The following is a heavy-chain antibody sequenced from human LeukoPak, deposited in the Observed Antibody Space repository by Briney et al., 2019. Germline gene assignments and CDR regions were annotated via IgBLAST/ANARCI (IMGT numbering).Heavy chain of an antibody. CDR1: GYTFTGYY. CDR3: ARGGRRDGYPYYFDY. D-gene: IGHD5-24*01. CDR2: INPNSGGT. V-gene: IGHV1-2*02. Sequence: ASVKVSCKASGYTFTGYYMHWVRQAPGQGLEWMGWINPNSGGTNYAQKFQGRVTMTRDTSISTAYMELSRLRSDDTAVYYCARGGRRDGYPYYFDYWGQGTLVTVSS. J-gene: IGHJ4*02.